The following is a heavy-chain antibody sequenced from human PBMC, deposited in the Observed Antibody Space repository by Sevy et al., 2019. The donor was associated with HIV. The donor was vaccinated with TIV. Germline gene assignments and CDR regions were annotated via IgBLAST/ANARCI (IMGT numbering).Heavy chain of an antibody. CDR1: GFTFDDYA. J-gene: IGHJ5*02. D-gene: IGHD6-13*01. V-gene: IGHV3-9*01. CDR3: VKAPYSTSSPGWFDP. CDR2: ISWSSANI. Sequence: GGSRRLSCAASGFTFDDYAMHWVRQAPGKGLEWVSSISWSSANIGYADSVKGRFSISRDNAKNSLYLQMNSLRTEDTAFYYCVKAPYSTSSPGWFDPWGQGTLVTVSS.